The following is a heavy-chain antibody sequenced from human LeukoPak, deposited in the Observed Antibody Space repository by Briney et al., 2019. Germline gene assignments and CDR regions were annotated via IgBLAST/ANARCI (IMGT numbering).Heavy chain of an antibody. CDR1: GLTFTSAW. Sequence: GGSLRLSCATSGLTFTSAWLTWVRQAPGKGLEWVGRIKSKSVGETTDYAAPVKGRFTISRDDSENTLYLQMNSLKTEDTAVYYCTTHSGNDLRSWGQGTLVIVSS. CDR3: TTHSGNDLRS. CDR2: IKSKSVGETT. V-gene: IGHV3-15*01. J-gene: IGHJ5*02. D-gene: IGHD5-12*01.